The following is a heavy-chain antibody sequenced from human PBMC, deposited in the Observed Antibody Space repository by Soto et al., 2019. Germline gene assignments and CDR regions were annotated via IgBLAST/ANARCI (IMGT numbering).Heavy chain of an antibody. Sequence: SVKVSCKASGGTFSSYAISWVRQAPGQGREGMGGIIPIFGTANYAQKFQGRVTITADESTSTAYMELSSLRSEDTAVYYCARERRSFWSGYYGHYSYYGMDAWGQGTPVTVSS. CDR1: GGTFSSYA. CDR3: ARERRSFWSGYYGHYSYYGMDA. V-gene: IGHV1-69*13. J-gene: IGHJ6*02. CDR2: IIPIFGTA. D-gene: IGHD3-3*01.